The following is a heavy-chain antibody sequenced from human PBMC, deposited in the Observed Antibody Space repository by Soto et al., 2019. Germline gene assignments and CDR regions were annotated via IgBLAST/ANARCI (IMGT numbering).Heavy chain of an antibody. J-gene: IGHJ4*02. CDR2: IIPIFGTT. Sequence: QVQLVQSGAEVKKPGSSVKASCKASGGTFSTYAFSWVRQAPGQGLEWMGGIIPIFGTTNYAQKFQGRVTITADESTSTAYMALSSLRSEDTAVYYCATIPKPSYYDTRPPYFFDYWGQGTLVTVSS. CDR1: GGTFSTYA. V-gene: IGHV1-69*01. D-gene: IGHD3-22*01. CDR3: ATIPKPSYYDTRPPYFFDY.